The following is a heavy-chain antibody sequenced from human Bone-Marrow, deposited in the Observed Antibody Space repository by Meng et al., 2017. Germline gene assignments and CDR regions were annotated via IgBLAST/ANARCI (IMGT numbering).Heavy chain of an antibody. J-gene: IGHJ4*02. CDR2: IYQSGST. D-gene: IGHD3-22*01. CDR1: VVSFSVGDW. CDR3: ARATYYYDSSRRNMRDLPFDY. V-gene: IGHV4-4*03. Sequence: VVGEESGPGLWTAPVPLSLSWAVLVVSFSVGDWWNWVSQSPGKGLEWIGEIYQSGSTNYNPSLKSRVTISVDKSKNLFSLKLSSVTAADTAVYYCARATYYYDSSRRNMRDLPFDYWGQGTLVTVSS.